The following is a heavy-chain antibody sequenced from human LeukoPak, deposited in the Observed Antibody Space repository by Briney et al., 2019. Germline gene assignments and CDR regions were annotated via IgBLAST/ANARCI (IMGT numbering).Heavy chain of an antibody. Sequence: SETLSLTCTVSGGSIDNFYWTWIRQPAGRGLEWIGRIYANGDTNYNPSLRSRLTLSVATSRNQFSLSLTSVTAADTAVYYCARETRIRGVSVRESHYFYYYGMDVWGQGTTVIVSS. CDR3: ARETRIRGVSVRESHYFYYYGMDV. V-gene: IGHV4-4*07. CDR2: IYANGDT. J-gene: IGHJ6*02. CDR1: GGSIDNFY. D-gene: IGHD3-10*01.